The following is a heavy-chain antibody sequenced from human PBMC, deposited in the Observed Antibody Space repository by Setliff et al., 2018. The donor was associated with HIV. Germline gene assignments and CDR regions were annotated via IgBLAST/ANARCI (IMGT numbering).Heavy chain of an antibody. Sequence: SETLSLTCTVSGGSISSSSYYWGWIRQPPGKGPEWIGSLYYRGITYYNSSLKSRVTISVDTSKNQFSLNLTSVTAADTAVYYCARLGYSGSLVGAFDIWGQGTMVTVSS. CDR2: LYYRGIT. CDR1: GGSISSSSYY. D-gene: IGHD1-26*01. V-gene: IGHV4-39*07. J-gene: IGHJ3*02. CDR3: ARLGYSGSLVGAFDI.